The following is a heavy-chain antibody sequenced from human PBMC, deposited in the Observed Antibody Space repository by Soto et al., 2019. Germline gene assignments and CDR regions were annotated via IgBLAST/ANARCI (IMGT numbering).Heavy chain of an antibody. V-gene: IGHV4-31*03. CDR2: IYYSGST. Sequence: PSETLSLTCTVSGGSISCGGYYWSWIRQHPGKGLEWIGYIYYSGSTYYNPSHKSRVTIAVDTSKNQFSLKLSSVPAADTAVYYWARKRSTGSPSYFDYWGQGTLVTVSS. CDR1: GGSISCGGYY. D-gene: IGHD3-10*01. CDR3: ARKRSTGSPSYFDY. J-gene: IGHJ4*02.